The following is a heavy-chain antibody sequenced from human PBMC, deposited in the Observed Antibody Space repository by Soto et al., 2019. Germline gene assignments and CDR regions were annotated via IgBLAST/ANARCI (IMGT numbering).Heavy chain of an antibody. CDR2: ISGSGGST. V-gene: IGHV3-23*01. D-gene: IGHD5-12*01. J-gene: IGHJ4*02. CDR1: GFTFSSYA. Sequence: EVQLLESGGGLVQPGGSLRLSCAASGFTFSSYAMSWVRQATGNGLEWVSAISGSGGSTYYADSVKGRFTISRDNSKNTLYLQMNSLRAEDTAVYYCAKETKWLRLFDYWGQGTLVTVSS. CDR3: AKETKWLRLFDY.